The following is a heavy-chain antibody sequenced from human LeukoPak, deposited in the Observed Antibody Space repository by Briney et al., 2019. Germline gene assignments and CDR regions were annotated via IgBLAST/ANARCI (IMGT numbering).Heavy chain of an antibody. CDR1: GSPLSSYA. D-gene: IGHD2-21*01. Sequence: GGSLRLSCAASGSPLSSYAMSWVRQAPGKGLEWVSATSSSDAGTYYADSVRGRFTISRDNSKNTLYLQMNSLRLEDAAVYFCARAPVTSCRGAYCYPFDYWGQGTQVTVSS. CDR3: ARAPVTSCRGAYCYPFDY. V-gene: IGHV3-23*01. J-gene: IGHJ4*02. CDR2: TSSSDAGT.